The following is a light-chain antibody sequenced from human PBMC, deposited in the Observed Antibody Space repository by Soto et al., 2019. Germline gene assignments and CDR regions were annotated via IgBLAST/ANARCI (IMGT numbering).Light chain of an antibody. CDR1: SRDIGAYNY. J-gene: IGLJ3*02. CDR3: SSYKFSTTLRV. Sequence: QSVLTQPASMSGSPGQSITISCTGSSRDIGAYNYVSWYQQHPGKAPKLIIYVVTHRPSDIPNRFSGFKSGNTATLIISGLQPEDEADYYCSSYKFSTTLRVFGAGTKLTVL. CDR2: VVT. V-gene: IGLV2-14*01.